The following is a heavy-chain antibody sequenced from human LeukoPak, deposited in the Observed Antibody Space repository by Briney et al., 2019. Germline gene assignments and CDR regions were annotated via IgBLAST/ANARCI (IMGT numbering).Heavy chain of an antibody. CDR3: ARDGSSTGAIFTAY. CDR1: GFTFSSYW. V-gene: IGHV3-7*01. Sequence: SGGSLRLSCAASGFTFSSYWMSWVRQAPGKGLEWVANIKQDGSEKYYVDSVKGRFTISRDNAKNSLYLQMNSLRAEDTAVYYCARDGSSTGAIFTAYWGQGTLVTVSS. D-gene: IGHD3-9*01. CDR2: IKQDGSEK. J-gene: IGHJ4*02.